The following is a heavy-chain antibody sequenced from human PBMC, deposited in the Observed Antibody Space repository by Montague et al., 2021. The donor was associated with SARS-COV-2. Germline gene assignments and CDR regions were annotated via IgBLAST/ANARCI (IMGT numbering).Heavy chain of an antibody. J-gene: IGHJ6*02. CDR1: GDSAASHIAA. Sequence: CAISGDSAASHIAAWNWIRQSPSRGLEWLGRTYYRSKWYNDYAVSVRSRITISPDTSKNQFSLQLNSVTPEDTAVYYCARVEYYGFWSGQYDTRYYFYGMDVWGQGTTVTVSS. V-gene: IGHV6-1*01. D-gene: IGHD3-3*01. CDR2: TYYRSKWYN. CDR3: ARVEYYGFWSGQYDTRYYFYGMDV.